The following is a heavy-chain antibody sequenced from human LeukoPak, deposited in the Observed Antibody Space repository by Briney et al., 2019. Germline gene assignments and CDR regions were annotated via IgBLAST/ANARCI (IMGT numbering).Heavy chain of an antibody. J-gene: IGHJ4*02. V-gene: IGHV4-34*01. CDR1: GVSFSGYY. D-gene: IGHD6-13*01. CDR2: INHSGST. Sequence: SETLSLTCAVYGVSFSGYYWSWIRQPPGKGLEWIGEINHSGSTNYNPSLKSRSTISVDTSKNQFSLKLSSVTAADSALYYCARGCRSRYSSSWAIDYWGQGTLVTVSS. CDR3: ARGCRSRYSSSWAIDY.